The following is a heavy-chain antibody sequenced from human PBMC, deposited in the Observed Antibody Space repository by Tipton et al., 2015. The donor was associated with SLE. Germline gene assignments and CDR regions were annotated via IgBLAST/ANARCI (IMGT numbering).Heavy chain of an antibody. CDR1: EYSLTELS. CDR3: ATDSAAVGRFDP. Sequence: QVQLVQSGPEVKKPGASVKVSCKVSEYSLTELSMHWVRQAPGKGLEWMGGFDPADGKTIYAQKFQGRVTMTEDTSTDTAYMELHSLRSEDTAIYYCATDSAAVGRFDPRGQGTLITVSS. D-gene: IGHD6-25*01. V-gene: IGHV1-24*01. J-gene: IGHJ5*02. CDR2: FDPADGKT.